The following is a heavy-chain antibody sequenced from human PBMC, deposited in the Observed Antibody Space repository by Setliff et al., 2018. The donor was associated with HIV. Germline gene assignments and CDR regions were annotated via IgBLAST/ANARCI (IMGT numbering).Heavy chain of an antibody. V-gene: IGHV1-2*02. CDR2: ISPDNANT. Sequence: GGSVKVSCKSSGYTFTDYFMHWVRQAPGQGLEWMGWISPDNANTRISQKFRGSVTMTRDRSINTAYMEFTGLTSDDTAVYYCARQLSNSFDYWGQGTLVTVSS. D-gene: IGHD1-1*01. J-gene: IGHJ4*02. CDR3: ARQLSNSFDY. CDR1: GYTFTDYF.